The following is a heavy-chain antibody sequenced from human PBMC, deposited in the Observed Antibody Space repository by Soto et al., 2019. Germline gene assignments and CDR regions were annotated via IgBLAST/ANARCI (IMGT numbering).Heavy chain of an antibody. CDR1: GFSFSSYA. CDR3: AKAQWELLSLDY. J-gene: IGHJ4*02. Sequence: GGSLRLSCAASGFSFSSYAMSWVRQAPGKGLEWVSAISGSGGSTYYADSVKGRFTISRDNSKNTLYLQMNSLRAEDTAVYYCAKAQWELLSLDYWGQGTLVTVSS. V-gene: IGHV3-23*01. CDR2: ISGSGGST. D-gene: IGHD1-26*01.